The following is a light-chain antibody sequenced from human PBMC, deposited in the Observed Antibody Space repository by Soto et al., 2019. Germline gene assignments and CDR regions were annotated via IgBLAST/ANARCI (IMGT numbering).Light chain of an antibody. Sequence: MTQSPSTLSGCVGDRVTITCRASQNISSWFAWYQQKPGQAPRPLNSHASTRAPGFPARSSASGSGKEFTLTISSLQSEDFAVYSCHHYNSWPCTFGQGTKVDIK. CDR2: HAS. CDR1: QNISSW. V-gene: IGKV3-15*01. CDR3: HHYNSWPCT. J-gene: IGKJ2*02.